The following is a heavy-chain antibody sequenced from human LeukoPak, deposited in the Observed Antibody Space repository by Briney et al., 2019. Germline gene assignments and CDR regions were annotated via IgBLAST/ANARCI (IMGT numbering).Heavy chain of an antibody. CDR3: AKVFLHPPLARYYSSGYWYFDL. CDR1: GFTFSSYA. J-gene: IGHJ2*01. Sequence: PGGSLRLSCAASGFTFSSYAMSWVRQAPGKGLEWVSAISGSGGSTYYADSVKGRFTISRDNSKNTLYLQMNSLRAEDTAVYYCAKVFLHPPLARYYSSGYWYFDLWGRGTLVIASS. CDR2: ISGSGGST. V-gene: IGHV3-23*01. D-gene: IGHD6-19*01.